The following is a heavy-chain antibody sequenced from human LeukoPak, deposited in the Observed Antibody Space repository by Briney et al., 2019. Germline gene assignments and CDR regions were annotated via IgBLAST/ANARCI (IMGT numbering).Heavy chain of an antibody. CDR1: GGSISSGDYY. CDR2: IYYSGST. Sequence: PSQTLSLTCTVSGGSISSGDYYWSWIRQPPGKGLEWIGHIYYSGSTYYNPSLKSRVTISVDTSKNQFSLKLSSVTAADTAVYYCARVTGYSSGVDDYWGQGTLVTVSS. V-gene: IGHV4-30-4*08. CDR3: ARVTGYSSGVDDY. J-gene: IGHJ4*02. D-gene: IGHD6-19*01.